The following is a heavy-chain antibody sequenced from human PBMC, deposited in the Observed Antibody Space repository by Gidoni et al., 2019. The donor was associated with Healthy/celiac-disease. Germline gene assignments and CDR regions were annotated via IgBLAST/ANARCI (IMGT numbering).Heavy chain of an antibody. Sequence: SVTVSCKASGYTFTSYVIRWLRQAPGQGLEWMGWSSAYNGNTNYAQKHQGRVPMTTDTSTSTAYMGLRSLGSDDSAVYYCARGDYGGWFDPWGQGTLVTVSS. CDR1: GYTFTSYV. CDR3: ARGDYGGWFDP. J-gene: IGHJ5*02. V-gene: IGHV1-18*01. D-gene: IGHD4-17*01. CDR2: SSAYNGNT.